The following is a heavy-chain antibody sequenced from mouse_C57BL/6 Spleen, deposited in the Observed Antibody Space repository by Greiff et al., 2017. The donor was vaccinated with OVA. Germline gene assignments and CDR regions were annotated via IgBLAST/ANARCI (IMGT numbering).Heavy chain of an antibody. CDR1: GFSFNTYA. CDR2: IRSKSNNYAT. V-gene: IGHV10-1*01. J-gene: IGHJ2*01. Sequence: EVQLVESGGGLVQPKGSLTLSCAASGFSFNTYAMNWVRQAPGKGLEWVARIRSKSNNYATYSAASVKDRFTISRDDSESMLYMQMKNVETEDTYMYYCVRSYYNYDNDEGVDYGGKGTTLTVSS. D-gene: IGHD2-4*01. CDR3: VRSYYNYDNDEGVDY.